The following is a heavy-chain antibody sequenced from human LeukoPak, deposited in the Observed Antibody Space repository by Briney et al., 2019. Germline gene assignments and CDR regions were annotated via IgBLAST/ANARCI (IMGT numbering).Heavy chain of an antibody. CDR2: MNPNSGNT. Sequence: ASVKVSCKASGYTFTSYDVNWVRQATGQGLEWMGWMNPNSGNTGLAQKFQGRVTLTRDTSLSTAYMELSNLRSGDTAVYYCARDEVVAAPNYFGMVVWGQGTTVSVSS. CDR1: GYTFTSYD. J-gene: IGHJ6*02. CDR3: ARDEVVAAPNYFGMVV. D-gene: IGHD2-15*01. V-gene: IGHV1-8*01.